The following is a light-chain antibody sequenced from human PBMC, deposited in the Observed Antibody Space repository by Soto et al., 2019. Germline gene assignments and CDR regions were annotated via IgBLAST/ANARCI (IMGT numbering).Light chain of an antibody. CDR3: SSYTTTSTLVV. J-gene: IGLJ2*01. Sequence: HSALTQPASVSGSPGQSITISCTGTSSDVGGYNYVSWYQQHPGKVPKLIIYDVSNRPSGVSNRFSGSKSGITASLTISGLQAEDEADYYCSSYTTTSTLVVFGGGTKVTVL. CDR1: SSDVGGYNY. CDR2: DVS. V-gene: IGLV2-14*01.